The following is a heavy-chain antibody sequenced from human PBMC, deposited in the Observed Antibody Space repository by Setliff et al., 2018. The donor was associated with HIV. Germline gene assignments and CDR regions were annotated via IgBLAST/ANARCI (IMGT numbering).Heavy chain of an antibody. CDR3: ARGSTAVNYYYYYIDV. D-gene: IGHD2-2*01. Sequence: ASVKVSCKASGYTFTGYYMHWVRQAPGQGLEWMGRINPNSGDTNYAQKFKGRVTMTRDTSISTAYMEVTRLRSDDTAVYYCARGSTAVNYYYYYIDVWGKGTTVTAP. CDR2: INPNSGDT. J-gene: IGHJ6*03. CDR1: GYTFTGYY. V-gene: IGHV1-2*06.